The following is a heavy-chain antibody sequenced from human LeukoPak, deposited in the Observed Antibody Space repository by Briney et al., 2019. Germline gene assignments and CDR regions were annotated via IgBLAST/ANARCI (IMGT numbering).Heavy chain of an antibody. CDR3: ARETVVVAAFDY. D-gene: IGHD2-15*01. J-gene: IGHJ4*02. V-gene: IGHV1-46*01. CDR1: GYAFTSYY. Sequence: ASVKVSCKASGYAFTSYYMHWVRQAPGQGLEWMGIINPSGGSTSYAQKFQGRVTMTRDTSTSTVYMELSSLRSEDTAVYYCARETVVVAAFDYWGQGTLVTVSS. CDR2: INPSGGST.